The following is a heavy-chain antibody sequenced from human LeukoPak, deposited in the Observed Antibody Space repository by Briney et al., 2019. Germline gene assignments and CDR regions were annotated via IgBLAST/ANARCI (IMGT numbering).Heavy chain of an antibody. Sequence: ASVKVSRKASGYTFTSYGISRVRQAPGQGLEWMVWISAYNGNTNYAQKLQGRVTMTTDTSTSTAYMELRSLRSDDTAVYYCARESNTVTTRYFDYWGQGTLVTVSS. CDR1: GYTFTSYG. V-gene: IGHV1-18*01. CDR2: ISAYNGNT. J-gene: IGHJ4*02. CDR3: ARESNTVTTRYFDY. D-gene: IGHD4-17*01.